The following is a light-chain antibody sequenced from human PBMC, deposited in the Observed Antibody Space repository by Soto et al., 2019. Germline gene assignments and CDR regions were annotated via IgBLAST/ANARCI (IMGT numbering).Light chain of an antibody. CDR2: EVS. J-gene: IGLJ1*01. V-gene: IGLV2-14*01. CDR3: SSYTTSSNDV. Sequence: QSVLTQPASVSGSPGQSITISCTGTSRDVGSYNFVSWYQQLPGKAPKLMIYEVSNRPSGVSNRFSGSKSGNTASLTVSGLQAEDEADYYCSSYTTSSNDVFGSGTKVTVL. CDR1: SRDVGSYNF.